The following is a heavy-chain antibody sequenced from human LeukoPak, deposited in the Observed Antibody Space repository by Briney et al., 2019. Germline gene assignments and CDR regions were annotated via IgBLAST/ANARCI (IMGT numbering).Heavy chain of an antibody. Sequence: GESLRLSCAASGLPFTDAWMTWVRQAPGKGLEWIGRIKSKGGGGTTAYAAPVKGRFTISRDDSRNTLYLQMNSLKIEDTALYYCAKDVPLTGGWSLLYWGQGTLV. J-gene: IGHJ4*02. V-gene: IGHV3-15*01. D-gene: IGHD2-15*01. CDR3: AKDVPLTGGWSLLY. CDR2: IKSKGGGGTT. CDR1: GLPFTDAW.